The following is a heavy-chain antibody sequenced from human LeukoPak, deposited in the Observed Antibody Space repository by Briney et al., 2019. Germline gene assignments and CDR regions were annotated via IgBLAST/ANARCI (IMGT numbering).Heavy chain of an antibody. CDR2: ISAYNGNT. CDR3: ARGGRYGGNTGFDF. V-gene: IGHV1-18*04. Sequence: ASVKVSCKASGYTFTGYYMHWVRQAPGQGLEWMGWISAYNGNTNYARKLQGRVTMTTDTSTSTAYMELRSLRSDDTAVYYCARGGRYGGNTGFDFWGLGTLVTVSS. D-gene: IGHD4-23*01. CDR1: GYTFTGYY. J-gene: IGHJ4*02.